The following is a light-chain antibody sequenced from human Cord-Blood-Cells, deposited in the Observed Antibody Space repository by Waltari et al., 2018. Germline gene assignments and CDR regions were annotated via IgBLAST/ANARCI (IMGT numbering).Light chain of an antibody. CDR2: WAS. CDR1: PSVLYSSNNKNY. J-gene: IGKJ1*01. V-gene: IGKV4-1*01. Sequence: DLVMTPYPDPLAVPLGGRGTHNCKSRPSVLYSSNNKNYLAWYQQKPGQPPKLLIYWASTRESGVPDRFSGSGSGTDFTLTISSLQAEDVAVYYCQQYYSTPPTFGQGTKVEIK. CDR3: QQYYSTPPT.